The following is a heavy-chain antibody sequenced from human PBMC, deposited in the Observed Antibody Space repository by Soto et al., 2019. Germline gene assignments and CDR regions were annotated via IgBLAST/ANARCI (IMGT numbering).Heavy chain of an antibody. J-gene: IGHJ6*02. D-gene: IGHD6-6*01. CDR1: GFTFSSYE. V-gene: IGHV3-48*03. CDR2: ISSSGSTI. Sequence: LRLSCAASGFTFSSYEMNWVRQAPGKGLEWVSYISSSGSTIYYADSVKGRFTISRDNAKNSLYLQMNSLRAEDTAVYYCARDRGYSSSSDFYYYYYGMDVWGQGTTVTVSS. CDR3: ARDRGYSSSSDFYYYYYGMDV.